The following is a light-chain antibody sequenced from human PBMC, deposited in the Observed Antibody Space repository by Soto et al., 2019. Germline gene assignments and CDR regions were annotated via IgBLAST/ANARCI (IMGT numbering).Light chain of an antibody. V-gene: IGKV3-11*01. Sequence: VVLTRSQASLSLYTREQATSSCRASQSVSSYLAWYQQKPGQAPRLLIYDAFSRATGIPARFSGSGSGTDFTLTISRLEPEDFAVYYCQQYNTSPRTFDQATKVDIK. J-gene: IGKJ1*01. CDR3: QQYNTSPRT. CDR1: QSVSSY. CDR2: DAF.